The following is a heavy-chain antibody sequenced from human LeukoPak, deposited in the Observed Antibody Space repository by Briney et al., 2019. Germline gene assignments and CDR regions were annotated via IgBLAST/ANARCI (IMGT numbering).Heavy chain of an antibody. V-gene: IGHV3-23*01. D-gene: IGHD1-26*01. J-gene: IGHJ5*02. CDR1: GFTFSSYV. Sequence: GSLSHTCAASGFTFSSYVMSWVRQAPGKGLEWVSGISASGDNTYYADSVKGRFTISRDNSKNTLYLRMNNLRAEDTALYYCARHPIVGATSGWFDHWGQGTLVTVSS. CDR3: ARHPIVGATSGWFDH. CDR2: ISASGDNT.